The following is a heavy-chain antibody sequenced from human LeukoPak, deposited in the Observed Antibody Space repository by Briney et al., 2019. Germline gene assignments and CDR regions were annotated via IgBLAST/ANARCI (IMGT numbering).Heavy chain of an antibody. Sequence: GGSLRLSCAASGFTFSDYYMSWIRQAPGKGLEWVGRIRSKANSYATAYAASVKGRFTISRDDSKNTAYLQMNSLKTEDTAVYYCTSHYSHYYYYMDVWGKGATVTVSS. D-gene: IGHD2-15*01. J-gene: IGHJ6*03. CDR2: IRSKANSYAT. CDR1: GFTFSDYY. CDR3: TSHYSHYYYYMDV. V-gene: IGHV3-73*01.